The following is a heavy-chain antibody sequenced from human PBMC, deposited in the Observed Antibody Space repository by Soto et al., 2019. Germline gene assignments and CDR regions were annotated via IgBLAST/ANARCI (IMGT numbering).Heavy chain of an antibody. Sequence: QLQLQESGPGLVKPSETLSLTCTVSGGSISSSSYYWGWIRQPPGKGLEWIGSIYYSGSTYYNPFLKSRVTISVDTSKNQCSLQLSSVTAADTAVYYCATTYYFGSGSAYWGQGTLVTVSS. J-gene: IGHJ4*02. CDR2: IYYSGST. CDR3: ATTYYFGSGSAY. V-gene: IGHV4-39*01. CDR1: GGSISSSSYY. D-gene: IGHD3-10*01.